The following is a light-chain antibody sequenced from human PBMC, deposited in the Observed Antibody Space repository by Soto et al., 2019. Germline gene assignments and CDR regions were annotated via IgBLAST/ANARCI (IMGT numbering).Light chain of an antibody. V-gene: IGLV2-8*01. CDR2: EVS. CDR1: SSDVGGYNY. J-gene: IGLJ1*01. CDR3: SYYAGSNTFYV. Sequence: QSALAQPPSASGSPGQSVTISCTGTSSDVGGYNYVSWYQQHPGKAPKLMIYEVSKRPSGVPDRFSGSKSGNTASLTVSGLQAEDEADYYCSYYAGSNTFYVFGTGTKVTVL.